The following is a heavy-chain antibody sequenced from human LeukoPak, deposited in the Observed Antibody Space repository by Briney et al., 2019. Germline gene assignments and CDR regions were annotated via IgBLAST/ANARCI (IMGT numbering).Heavy chain of an antibody. CDR1: GFTFSSYW. J-gene: IGHJ5*02. CDR2: INPDGSST. V-gene: IGHV3-74*01. D-gene: IGHD4-17*01. CDR3: VKYGDYKFDP. Sequence: GGSLRLSCAASGFTFSSYWMHWVRQAQGKGLVWVSRINPDGSSTSYADSVKGRFTISRDNAKNTLYLQMNSLRAEDMALYYCVKYGDYKFDPWGQGTLVTVSS.